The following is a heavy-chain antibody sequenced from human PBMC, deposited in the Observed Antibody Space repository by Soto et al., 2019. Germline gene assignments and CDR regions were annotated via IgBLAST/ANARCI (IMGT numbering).Heavy chain of an antibody. CDR2: ISGDNGNT. J-gene: IGHJ4*02. V-gene: IGHV1-18*01. CDR3: ARESRVAVAGTPDY. Sequence: QVQLVQSGAEVKEPGASVKVSCKASGYRFTSYGISWVRQVPGQGLEWMGWISGDNGNTKYAQKVQGRATMTTDTSTSTGSRELRSLRTDDTAVYYCARESRVAVAGTPDYWGQGTLVTVPS. CDR1: GYRFTSYG. D-gene: IGHD6-19*01.